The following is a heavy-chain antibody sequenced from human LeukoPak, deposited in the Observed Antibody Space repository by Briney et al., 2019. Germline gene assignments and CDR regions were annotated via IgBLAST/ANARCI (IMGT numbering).Heavy chain of an antibody. CDR2: IRSDGSNK. Sequence: GGSLRLSCVASGLTFNNYGMHWVRQAPGKGLEWVASIRSDGSNKYYTGSVKGRFTISRDNSKNTLYLQMNSLRAEDTAVYYCARDSSRGYFDLWGRGTLVTVSS. CDR1: GLTFNNYG. J-gene: IGHJ2*01. CDR3: ARDSSRGYFDL. V-gene: IGHV3-30*02. D-gene: IGHD6-6*01.